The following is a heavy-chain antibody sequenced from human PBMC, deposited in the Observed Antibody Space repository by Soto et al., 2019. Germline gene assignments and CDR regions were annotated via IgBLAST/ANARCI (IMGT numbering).Heavy chain of an antibody. Sequence: QVQLVQSGDEVKKSGASLTVSCTASGYTFTGYYIHWVRQAPGQGLEWMGWINPKSGDTNYAQKFQGRVSMPRDTSITTAYMEVSRLKSDDTAVYYCARGSPRMGALPTYWGQGTLVTVSS. CDR1: GYTFTGYY. J-gene: IGHJ4*02. V-gene: IGHV1-2*02. CDR3: ARGSPRMGALPTY. CDR2: INPKSGDT. D-gene: IGHD1-26*01.